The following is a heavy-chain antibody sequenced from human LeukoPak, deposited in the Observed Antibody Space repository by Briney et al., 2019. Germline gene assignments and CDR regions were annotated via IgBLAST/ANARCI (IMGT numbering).Heavy chain of an antibody. CDR2: ISSSSYI. Sequence: GGSLRLSCAASGFTFSSYSMNWVRQAPGKGLEWVSSISSSSYIYYADSVKGRFTISRDNAKNSLYLQMNSLRAEDTAVYYCARLNSGSTSCYNFDYWGQGTLVTVSS. D-gene: IGHD2-2*02. CDR1: GFTFSSYS. J-gene: IGHJ4*02. CDR3: ARLNSGSTSCYNFDY. V-gene: IGHV3-21*01.